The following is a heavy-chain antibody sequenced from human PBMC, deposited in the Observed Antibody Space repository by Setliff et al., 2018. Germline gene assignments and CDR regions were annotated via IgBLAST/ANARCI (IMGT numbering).Heavy chain of an antibody. CDR1: GYTLTELS. D-gene: IGHD5-18*01. Sequence: ASVKVSCKVSGYTLTELSMHWVRQAPGQGLEWMGGIIPIFGTANYAQKFQGRVTITADKSTSTAYMELSSLRSEDTAVYYCARGGRGYSYEGAFDIWGQGTMVTVSS. CDR3: ARGGRGYSYEGAFDI. V-gene: IGHV1-69*06. CDR2: IIPIFGTA. J-gene: IGHJ3*02.